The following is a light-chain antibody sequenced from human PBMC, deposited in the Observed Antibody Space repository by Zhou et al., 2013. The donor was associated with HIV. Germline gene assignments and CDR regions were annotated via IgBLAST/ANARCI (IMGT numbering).Light chain of an antibody. CDR1: QSIASY. V-gene: IGKV1-39*01. CDR2: AAS. Sequence: DIQMTQSPPSLSASVGDRVTITCRASQSIASYLNWYQQKPGKAPKLLIYAASSLQSGVPSRFSGSGSGTDFTLTISSLQPEDFAAYYCQQSHSTPYTFGQGTKLEIK. J-gene: IGKJ2*01. CDR3: QQSHSTPYT.